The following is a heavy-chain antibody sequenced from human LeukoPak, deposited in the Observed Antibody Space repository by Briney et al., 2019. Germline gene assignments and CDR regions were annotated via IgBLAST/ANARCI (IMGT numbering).Heavy chain of an antibody. CDR3: ARDLGRLLYRHFDL. J-gene: IGHJ2*01. V-gene: IGHV3-23*01. D-gene: IGHD7-27*01. CDR2: ISGGDDKT. Sequence: GGSLRLSCAASGFTFSSYTMTWVRQAPGKGLEWVSCISGGDDKTYYADSVKGRFTISRDDSKTTLYLQMNSLRAEDAAVYYCARDLGRLLYRHFDLWGRGTLVTVSS. CDR1: GFTFSSYT.